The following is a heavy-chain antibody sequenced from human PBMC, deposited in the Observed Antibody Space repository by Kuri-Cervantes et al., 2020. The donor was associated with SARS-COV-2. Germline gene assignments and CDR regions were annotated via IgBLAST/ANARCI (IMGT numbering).Heavy chain of an antibody. D-gene: IGHD3-22*01. Sequence: ESLKISCAVYGGSFSDYYWSWIRQPPGKGLEWIGEINHSGSTNYNPSLKSRVTISVDTSKNQFSLELSSVTAADTAVYYCARATSYYYDRPYFDYWGQGTLVTVSS. CDR2: INHSGST. V-gene: IGHV4-34*01. CDR1: GGSFSDYY. CDR3: ARATSYYYDRPYFDY. J-gene: IGHJ4*02.